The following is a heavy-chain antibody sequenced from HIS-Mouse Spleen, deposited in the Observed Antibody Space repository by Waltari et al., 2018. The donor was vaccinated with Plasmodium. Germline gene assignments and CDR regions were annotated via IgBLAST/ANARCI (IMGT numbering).Heavy chain of an antibody. CDR3: ASSWYWYFDL. V-gene: IGHV3-7*01. J-gene: IGHJ2*01. CDR1: GFTAGSYW. CDR2: IKQDGSEK. Sequence: VQMLESGGGLAQPGRPLSLSCAASGFTAGSYWMRWVRQAPGKGLEWVANIKQDGSEKYYVDSVKGRFTISRDNAKNSLYLQMNSLRAEDTAVYYCASSWYWYFDLWGRGTLVTVSS. D-gene: IGHD6-13*01.